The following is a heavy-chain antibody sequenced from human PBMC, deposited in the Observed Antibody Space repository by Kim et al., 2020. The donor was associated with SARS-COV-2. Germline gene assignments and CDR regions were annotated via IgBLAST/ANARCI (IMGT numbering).Heavy chain of an antibody. J-gene: IGHJ5*02. D-gene: IGHD6-13*01. CDR2: IYYSGST. CDR3: ARLELDSSSWYGHSGWFDP. Sequence: SETLSLTCTVSGGSISSSSYYWGWIRQPPGKGLEWIGSIYYSGSTYYNPSLKSRVTISVDTSKNQFSLKLSSVTAADTAVYYCARLELDSSSWYGHSGWFDPWGQGTLVTVSS. CDR1: GGSISSSSYY. V-gene: IGHV4-39*01.